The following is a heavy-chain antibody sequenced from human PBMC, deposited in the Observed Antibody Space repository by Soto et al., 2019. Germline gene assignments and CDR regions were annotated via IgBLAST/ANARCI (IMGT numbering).Heavy chain of an antibody. CDR3: TTPSAPDDNYYYHYGMDV. Sequence: PGGSLRLSCXASGFTFGDYAMSWVRQAPGKGLEWVGFIRSKAYGGTTEYAASVKGRFTISRDDSKSIAYLQMNSLKTEDTAVYYCTTPSAPDDNYYYHYGMDVWGQGTTVTVSS. V-gene: IGHV3-49*04. D-gene: IGHD1-1*01. J-gene: IGHJ6*02. CDR1: GFTFGDYA. CDR2: IRSKAYGGTT.